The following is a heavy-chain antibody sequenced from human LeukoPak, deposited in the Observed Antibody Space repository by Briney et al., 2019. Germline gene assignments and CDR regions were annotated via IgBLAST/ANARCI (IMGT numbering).Heavy chain of an antibody. CDR2: IYHSGST. V-gene: IGHV4-38-2*01. D-gene: IGHD3-10*01. CDR1: GYSISSGYY. CDR3: ARFGVRRVKIDY. Sequence: SETLSLTCAVSGYSISSGYYWGWIRQPPGKGLEWIGSIYHSGSTYYNPSLKSRVTISVDTSKNQFSLKLSSVTAADTAVYYCARFGVRRVKIDYWGQGTLVTVSS. J-gene: IGHJ4*02.